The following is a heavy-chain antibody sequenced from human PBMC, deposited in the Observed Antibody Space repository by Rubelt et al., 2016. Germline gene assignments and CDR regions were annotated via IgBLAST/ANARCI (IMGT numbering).Heavy chain of an antibody. D-gene: IGHD6-19*01. J-gene: IGHJ4*02. Sequence: EVQLVESGGGLVQPGGSLRLSCAASGFTLSNFAMIWVRQAPGKGLEWVSGLDSAGSTRYADSVKGRFTVSRDSFKNMLKLEMNSLTGEDTAIYYCAKEGYGSGWFWGQGTLVTVSS. V-gene: IGHV3-23*04. CDR3: AKEGYGSGWF. CDR2: LDSAGST. CDR1: GFTLSNFA.